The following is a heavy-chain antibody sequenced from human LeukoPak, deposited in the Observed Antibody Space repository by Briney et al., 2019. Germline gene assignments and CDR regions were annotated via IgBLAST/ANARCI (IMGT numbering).Heavy chain of an antibody. D-gene: IGHD3-3*01. CDR3: ARGHRVDLYDFWSGPSDWFDP. Sequence: GASVKVPCKASGYTFTSYDINWVRQATGQGLEWMGWMNPNSGNTGYAQKFQGRVTITRNTSISTAYMELSSLRSEDTAVYYCARGHRVDLYDFWSGPSDWFDPWGQGTLVTVSS. J-gene: IGHJ5*02. CDR2: MNPNSGNT. CDR1: GYTFTSYD. V-gene: IGHV1-8*03.